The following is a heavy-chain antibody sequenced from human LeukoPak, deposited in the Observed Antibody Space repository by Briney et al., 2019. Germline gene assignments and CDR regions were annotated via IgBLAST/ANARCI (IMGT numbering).Heavy chain of an antibody. CDR1: GFTFSSYG. Sequence: PGGSLRLSCAASGFTFSSYGIHWVRQAPGKGLEWVAVISYDGSNKYYADSVKGRFTISRDNSKNTLYLQMNSLRAEDTAVYYCAKWAVVAATPPWNYGMDVWGQGTTVTVSS. CDR2: ISYDGSNK. J-gene: IGHJ6*02. V-gene: IGHV3-30*18. D-gene: IGHD2-15*01. CDR3: AKWAVVAATPPWNYGMDV.